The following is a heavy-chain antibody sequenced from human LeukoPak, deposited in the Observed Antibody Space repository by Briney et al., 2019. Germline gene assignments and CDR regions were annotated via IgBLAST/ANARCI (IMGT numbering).Heavy chain of an antibody. J-gene: IGHJ5*02. Sequence: SETLSLTCTVSGASISSHYWTWIRQPPGKGLEWMGYFYSSGSTNYKYSLKSRVTISADTSKNQLSLKLSSLTAADTAVYYCARVNPVTTMGDRFDPWGQGSLVTVSS. D-gene: IGHD3-16*01. V-gene: IGHV4-59*11. CDR3: ARVNPVTTMGDRFDP. CDR1: GASISSHY. CDR2: FYSSGST.